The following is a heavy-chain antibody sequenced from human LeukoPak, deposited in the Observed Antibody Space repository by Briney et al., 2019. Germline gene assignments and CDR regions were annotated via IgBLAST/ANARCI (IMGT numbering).Heavy chain of an antibody. CDR2: IIFDGSNE. D-gene: IGHD3-9*01. Sequence: PGGSLSLSCAASGFTFSTHVMHWVRQAPAKGLAWVAVIIFDGSNEYYADSVKGRFTISRDNSKNTLYLQMNSLRAEDTAVYYCARALRYFDWFLGPFDYWGQGTLVTVSS. V-gene: IGHV3-30-3*01. CDR1: GFTFSTHV. J-gene: IGHJ4*02. CDR3: ARALRYFDWFLGPFDY.